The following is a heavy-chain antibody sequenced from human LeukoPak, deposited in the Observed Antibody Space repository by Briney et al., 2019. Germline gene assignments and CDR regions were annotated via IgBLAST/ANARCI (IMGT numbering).Heavy chain of an antibody. J-gene: IGHJ4*02. CDR2: IYPGDSDT. CDR3: ARRGTGYYYDSSVYYFDY. V-gene: IGHV5-51*01. D-gene: IGHD3-22*01. CDR1: GYSFTSYW. Sequence: GESLKISCKGSGYSFTSYWIGWVRQMPGKGLEWMGIIYPGDSDTRYSPSFQGQVTISADKSISTAYLQWSSLKASDTAMYYCARRGTGYYYDSSVYYFDYWGQGTLVTVSS.